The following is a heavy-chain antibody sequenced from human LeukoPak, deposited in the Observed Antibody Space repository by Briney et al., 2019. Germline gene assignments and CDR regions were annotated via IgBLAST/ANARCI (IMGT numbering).Heavy chain of an antibody. D-gene: IGHD2-2*01. V-gene: IGHV4-34*01. CDR1: GGSFSGYY. J-gene: IGHJ3*02. CDR2: INHSGST. CDR3: ARYIVVVPAAYAFDI. Sequence: SETLSLTCVVYGGSFSGYYWSWIRQPPGKGLEWIGEINHSGSTNYNPSLKSRVTISVDTSKNQFSLKLSSVTAADTAVYYCARYIVVVPAAYAFDIWGQGTMVTVSS.